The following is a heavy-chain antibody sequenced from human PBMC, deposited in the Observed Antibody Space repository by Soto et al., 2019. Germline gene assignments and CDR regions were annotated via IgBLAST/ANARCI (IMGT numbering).Heavy chain of an antibody. Sequence: SVKVSCKASGGTFSSYAISWVRQAPGQGLEWMGGIIPIFGTANYAQKFQGRVTITADESTSTAYMELSSLRSEDTAVYYCARDRGGYSSRAPEYYFDYWGQGTLVTSPQ. CDR3: ARDRGGYSSRAPEYYFDY. CDR2: IIPIFGTA. J-gene: IGHJ4*02. V-gene: IGHV1-69*13. CDR1: GGTFSSYA. D-gene: IGHD5-18*01.